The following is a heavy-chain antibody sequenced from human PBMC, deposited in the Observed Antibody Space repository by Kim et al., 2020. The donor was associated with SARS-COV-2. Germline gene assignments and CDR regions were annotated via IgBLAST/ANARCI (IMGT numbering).Heavy chain of an antibody. D-gene: IGHD2-15*01. CDR3: AKDRSLR. Sequence: DGSNKYYADSVKGRFTISRDNSKNTLYLQMNSLRAEDTAVYYCAKDRSLRWGQGTLVTVSS. J-gene: IGHJ4*02. CDR2: DGSNK. V-gene: IGHV3-30*02.